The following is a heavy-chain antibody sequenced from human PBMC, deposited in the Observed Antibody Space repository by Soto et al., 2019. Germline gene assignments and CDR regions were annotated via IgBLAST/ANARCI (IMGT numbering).Heavy chain of an antibody. CDR2: IWLGGNDN. Sequence: QVQLVESGGGVVQPGRSLRLACAASGFTFSTYGMHWVRQAPGKGMAWVAMIWLGGNDNYYADSVKGRFTVSRDNSNNPLYLQMKSLRAEDTAVYYGARGTGDWFDPWGQGTLVTVSS. CDR3: ARGTGDWFDP. J-gene: IGHJ5*02. CDR1: GFTFSTYG. D-gene: IGHD1-1*01. V-gene: IGHV3-33*01.